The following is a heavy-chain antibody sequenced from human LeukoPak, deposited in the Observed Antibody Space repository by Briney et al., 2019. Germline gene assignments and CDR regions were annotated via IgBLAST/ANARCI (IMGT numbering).Heavy chain of an antibody. J-gene: IGHJ4*02. CDR2: ISSNSDNT. V-gene: IGHV1-18*01. CDR1: GYTFTSYG. D-gene: IGHD7-27*01. Sequence: ATVKVSCKATGYTFTSYGISWVRQAPGQGLEWMGWISSNSDNTNYAQELQGRVTITTDTSTSTAYMELRSLRSDDTALYFCARDWGSIKVIADYWGQGTLVTVSS. CDR3: ARDWGSIKVIADY.